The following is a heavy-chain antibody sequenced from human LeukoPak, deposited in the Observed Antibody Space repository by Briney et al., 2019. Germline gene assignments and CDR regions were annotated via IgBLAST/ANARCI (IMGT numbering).Heavy chain of an antibody. J-gene: IGHJ2*01. D-gene: IGHD2-2*01. CDR3: ARGRVVVPAARVRYFDL. CDR2: INHSGST. CDR1: GGSFSGYY. V-gene: IGHV4-34*01. Sequence: SETLSLTCAVYGGSFSGYYRSWIRQPPGKGLEWIGEINHSGSTNYNPSLKSRVTISVDTSKNQFSLKLSSVTAADTAVYYCARGRVVVPAARVRYFDLWGRGTLVTVSS.